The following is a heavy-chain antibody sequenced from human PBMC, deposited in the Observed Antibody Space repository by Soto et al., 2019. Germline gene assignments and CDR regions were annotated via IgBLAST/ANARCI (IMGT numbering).Heavy chain of an antibody. V-gene: IGHV3-30-3*01. CDR1: GFTFSSYA. Sequence: GGSLRLSCAASGFTFSSYAMHWVRQAPGKGLEWVAVISYDGSNKYYADSVKGRFTISRDNSKNTLYLQMNSLRAEDTAVYYCARDSQGEEVVVAATPGLSHPQLRYYYGMDVWGQGTTVTVSS. D-gene: IGHD2-15*01. CDR3: ARDSQGEEVVVAATPGLSHPQLRYYYGMDV. CDR2: ISYDGSNK. J-gene: IGHJ6*02.